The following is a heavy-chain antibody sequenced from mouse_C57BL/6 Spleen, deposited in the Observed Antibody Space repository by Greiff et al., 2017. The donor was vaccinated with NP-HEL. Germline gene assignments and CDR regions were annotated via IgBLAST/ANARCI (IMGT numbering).Heavy chain of an antibody. J-gene: IGHJ3*01. V-gene: IGHV5-4*01. CDR1: GFTFSSYA. Sequence: EVQGVESGGGLVKPGGSLKLSCAASGFTFSSYAMSWVRQTPEKRLEWVATISDGGSYTYYPDNVKGRFTISRDNAKNNLYLQMSHLKSEDTAMYYGARAKIYYDYSWFAYWGQGTLVTVSA. D-gene: IGHD2-4*01. CDR3: ARAKIYYDYSWFAY. CDR2: ISDGGSYT.